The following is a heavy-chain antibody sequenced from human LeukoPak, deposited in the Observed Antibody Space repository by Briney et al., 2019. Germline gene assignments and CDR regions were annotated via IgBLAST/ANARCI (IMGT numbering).Heavy chain of an antibody. CDR3: ARGFSSYGSGSLDY. Sequence: ASVKVSCKASGGTFSSYAISWVRQAPGQGLEWMGGIIPIFGTANYAQKFQGRVTITADESTSTAYMELSSPRSEDTAMYYCARGFSSYGSGSLDYWGQGTLVTVSS. D-gene: IGHD3-10*01. J-gene: IGHJ4*02. CDR2: IIPIFGTA. CDR1: GGTFSSYA. V-gene: IGHV1-69*13.